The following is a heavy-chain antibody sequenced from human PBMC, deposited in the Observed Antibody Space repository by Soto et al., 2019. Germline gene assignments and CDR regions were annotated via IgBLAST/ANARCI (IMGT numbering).Heavy chain of an antibody. CDR2: IYPGDSDT. Sequence: PGESLKISCKGSGYSFTSYWIGWVRQMPGKGLEWMGIIYPGDSDTRYSPSFQGQVTTSADKSISTAYLQWSSLKASDTAMYYCARPSSGWYEAFDIWGQGTMVTVSS. CDR1: GYSFTSYW. CDR3: ARPSSGWYEAFDI. D-gene: IGHD6-19*01. V-gene: IGHV5-51*01. J-gene: IGHJ3*02.